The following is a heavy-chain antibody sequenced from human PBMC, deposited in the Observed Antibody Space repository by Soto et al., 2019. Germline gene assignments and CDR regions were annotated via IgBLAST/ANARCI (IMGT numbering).Heavy chain of an antibody. CDR2: INTDNGDA. CDR1: GYTFTSYS. Sequence: QVQLVQSGAEVKKPGASVKVSCKASGYTFTSYSIHWVRQAPGQGLEWIGWINTDNGDAKYSQKFQGRVTVTRDKSATTAYMEVSSLRSEDTAVYYCEREQGYVVYWGLGNLVTVSS. J-gene: IGHJ4*03. CDR3: EREQGYVVY. V-gene: IGHV1-3*04.